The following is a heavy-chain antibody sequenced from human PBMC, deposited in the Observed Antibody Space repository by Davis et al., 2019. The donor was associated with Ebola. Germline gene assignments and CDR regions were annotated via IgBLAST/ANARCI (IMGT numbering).Heavy chain of an antibody. J-gene: IGHJ6*02. Sequence: ASVKVSCKASGYSFSHYSFNWVRQATGQGLEWMGWMNPNSGNTGYAQKFQGRVTITRNTSINTAYMELSNMRSEDTAVYYCAKRGGVSIYYYYGLDVWGQGTTVTVSS. CDR2: MNPNSGNT. V-gene: IGHV1-8*03. CDR1: GYSFSHYS. CDR3: AKRGGVSIYYYYGLDV. D-gene: IGHD3-10*01.